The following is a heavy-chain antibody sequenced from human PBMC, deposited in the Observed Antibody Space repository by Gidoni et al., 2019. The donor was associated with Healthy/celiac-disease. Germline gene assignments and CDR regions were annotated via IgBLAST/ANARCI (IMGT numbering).Heavy chain of an antibody. CDR1: GFTFDDYA. Sequence: EVQLVESGGGLVQPGRSLRLSCAASGFTFDDYAMHWVRQAPGKGLEWVSGISWNSGSIGYADSVKGRFTISRDNAKNSLYLQMNSLRAEDTALYYCAKDRTGDSWYFDLWGRGTLVTVSS. CDR2: ISWNSGSI. D-gene: IGHD3-10*01. CDR3: AKDRTGDSWYFDL. V-gene: IGHV3-9*01. J-gene: IGHJ2*01.